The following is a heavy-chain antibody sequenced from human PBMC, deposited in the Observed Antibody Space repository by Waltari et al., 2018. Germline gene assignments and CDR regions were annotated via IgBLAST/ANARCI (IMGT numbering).Heavy chain of an antibody. Sequence: EVQLVESGGGLVQPGGSLRLSCAASGFTFSSYEMKWVRQAPGKGLEWVSYISSSGSTIYYADSVKGRFTISRDNAKNSLYLQMNSLRAEDTAVYYCARGVTTGWFDPWGQGTLVTVSS. J-gene: IGHJ5*02. D-gene: IGHD2-8*01. V-gene: IGHV3-48*03. CDR2: ISSSGSTI. CDR3: ARGVTTGWFDP. CDR1: GFTFSSYE.